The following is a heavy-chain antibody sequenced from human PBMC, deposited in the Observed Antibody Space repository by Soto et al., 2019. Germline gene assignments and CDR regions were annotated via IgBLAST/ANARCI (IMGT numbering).Heavy chain of an antibody. CDR3: AKEGGTNYFDS. J-gene: IGHJ4*02. CDR1: GFSFDAFT. CDR2: VNWNGKTT. Sequence: EVQLVQSGGAVVQPGGSLRLSCAASGFSFDAFTMHWVRQAPGKGLEWVSFVNWNGKTTNYADSVRGRFTIFRDNRRKALNLQMNRLTSEATAFDYCAKEGGTNYFDSWGEGTLVTVSS. D-gene: IGHD1-1*01. V-gene: IGHV3-43*01.